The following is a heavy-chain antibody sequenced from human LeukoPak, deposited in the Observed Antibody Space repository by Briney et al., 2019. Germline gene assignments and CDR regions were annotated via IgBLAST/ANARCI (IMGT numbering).Heavy chain of an antibody. V-gene: IGHV3-21*01. Sequence: AGSLRLSCAASVFTFSSYSMNWVRQAPGKGLEWVSSISSSSSYIYYADSVKGRFTISRDNAKNSLYLQMNCLRAEDTAVYYCAREGSGSYGGFDYWVQGTLVTVSS. D-gene: IGHD1-26*01. CDR2: ISSSSSYI. J-gene: IGHJ4*02. CDR1: VFTFSSYS. CDR3: AREGSGSYGGFDY.